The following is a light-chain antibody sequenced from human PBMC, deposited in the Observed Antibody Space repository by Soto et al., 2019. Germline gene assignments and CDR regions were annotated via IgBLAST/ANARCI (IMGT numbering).Light chain of an antibody. CDR2: GAS. J-gene: IGKJ1*01. V-gene: IGKV3-20*01. CDR1: QSVSNNY. Sequence: ENVVTQSPRTLSLSPGERATLSWRASQSVSNNYLAWYQQKPGQAPRLLIYGASNRATGIPDRFSGSGSGTDFTLTISRLEPEDFAVYYCQQYGSSGTFAQGTKVDIK. CDR3: QQYGSSGT.